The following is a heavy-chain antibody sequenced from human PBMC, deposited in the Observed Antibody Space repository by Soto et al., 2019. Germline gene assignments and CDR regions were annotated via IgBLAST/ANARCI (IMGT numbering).Heavy chain of an antibody. J-gene: IGHJ3*02. CDR3: AKDILGGYSSSWYAFDI. V-gene: IGHV3-9*01. D-gene: IGHD6-13*01. CDR2: ISWNSGSI. Sequence: GGSLILSCAASGFTFYDYSMHWVRQAPGKGLEWVSGISWNSGSIGYADSVKGRFTISRDNAKNSLYLQMNSLRAEDTALYYCAKDILGGYSSSWYAFDIWGQGTMVTVS. CDR1: GFTFYDYS.